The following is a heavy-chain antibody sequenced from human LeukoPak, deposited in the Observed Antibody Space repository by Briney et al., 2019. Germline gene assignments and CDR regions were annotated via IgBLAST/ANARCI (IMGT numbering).Heavy chain of an antibody. J-gene: IGHJ4*02. D-gene: IGHD3-9*01. V-gene: IGHV4-4*07. CDR1: GGSISSYY. CDR2: IYTSGST. Sequence: PSETLSLTCTVSGGSISSYYWSWIRQPAGKGLEWIGRIYTSGSTNYNPSLKSRVTMSVATSKNQFSLKLSSVTAADTAVYYCARSFWEGRDWYYFDYWGQGNLVTVSS. CDR3: ARSFWEGRDWYYFDY.